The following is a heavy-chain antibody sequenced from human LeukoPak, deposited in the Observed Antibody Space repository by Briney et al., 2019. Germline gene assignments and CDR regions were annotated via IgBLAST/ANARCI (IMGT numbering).Heavy chain of an antibody. V-gene: IGHV3-23*01. J-gene: IGHJ6*03. CDR2: IRGSGGST. D-gene: IGHD3-10*01. CDR1: GFTFSRYG. Sequence: GGSLRLSCEASGFTFSRYGMSWVRQAPGKGLEWVSAIRGSGGSTYYADSVKGRFTISRDNSKNTLYLQMNSLRAEDTAVYYCARVGGSITMVRGVIIPINYYYYYMDVWGKGTTVTISS. CDR3: ARVGGSITMVRGVIIPINYYYYYMDV.